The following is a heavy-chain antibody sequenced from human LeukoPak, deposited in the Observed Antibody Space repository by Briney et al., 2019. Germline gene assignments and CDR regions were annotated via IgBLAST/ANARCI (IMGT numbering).Heavy chain of an antibody. D-gene: IGHD4-17*01. J-gene: IGHJ4*02. Sequence: SVKVSCKASGGTFSSYAISWVRQAPGQGLEWMGGIIPIFGTANYAQKFQGRVTITTDESTSTAYMELSSLRSEDTAVYYCSKVSDYGDYKIDYWGQGTPVPVSS. CDR2: IIPIFGTA. V-gene: IGHV1-69*05. CDR1: GGTFSSYA. CDR3: SKVSDYGDYKIDY.